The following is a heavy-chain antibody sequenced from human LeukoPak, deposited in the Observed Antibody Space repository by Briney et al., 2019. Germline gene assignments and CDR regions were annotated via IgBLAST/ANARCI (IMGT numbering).Heavy chain of an antibody. Sequence: GGSLRLSCAASGFTFSSYWMHWVRQAPGKGLVWVSRINSDGSSTDYADSVKGRFTISRDNSKNTLSLQMNSLRAEDTAVYYCAKGTGYYPRYYFDYWGQGALVTVSS. J-gene: IGHJ4*02. CDR3: AKGTGYYPRYYFDY. V-gene: IGHV3-74*01. D-gene: IGHD3/OR15-3a*01. CDR2: INSDGSST. CDR1: GFTFSSYW.